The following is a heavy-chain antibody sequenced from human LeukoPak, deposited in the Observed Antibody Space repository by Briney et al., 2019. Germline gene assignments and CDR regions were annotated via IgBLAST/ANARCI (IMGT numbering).Heavy chain of an antibody. Sequence: PSETLSLTCTVSGYSISRGYYWGWIRQPPGKGLEWIGSIYHSGSTYYNPSLKSRVTISVDTSKNQFSLKLSSVTAADTAVYYCARARFYSSSWYYFDYWGQGTLVTVSS. CDR2: IYHSGST. CDR3: ARARFYSSSWYYFDY. D-gene: IGHD6-13*01. CDR1: GYSISRGYY. J-gene: IGHJ4*02. V-gene: IGHV4-38-2*02.